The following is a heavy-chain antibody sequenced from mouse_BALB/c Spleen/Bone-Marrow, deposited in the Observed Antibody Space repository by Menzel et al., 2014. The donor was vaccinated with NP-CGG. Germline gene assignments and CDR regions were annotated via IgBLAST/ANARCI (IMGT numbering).Heavy chain of an antibody. V-gene: IGHV1-5*01. D-gene: IGHD3-1*01. CDR3: TTLARNDFDY. Sequence: EVQLQQSRTVLARPGAAVKMSCKASGYTFSNYWMHWVKQRPGQGLEWIGTIYPGNSDTTYNQKFKGKAKLTAVTSTSTAYMELSSLTNEDSAVYYCTTLARNDFDYWGQGTTLTVSS. CDR1: GYTFSNYW. J-gene: IGHJ2*01. CDR2: IYPGNSDT.